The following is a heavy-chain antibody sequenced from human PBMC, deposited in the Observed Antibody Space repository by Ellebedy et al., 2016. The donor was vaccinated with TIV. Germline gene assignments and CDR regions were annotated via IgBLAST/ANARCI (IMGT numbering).Heavy chain of an antibody. D-gene: IGHD2-15*01. CDR1: GGTFSSHS. V-gene: IGHV1-69*13. CDR3: ARDRVVSNWFDP. CDR2: IIPMFGTA. Sequence: AASVKVSCKASGGTFSSHSINWVRQAPGQGLEWMVGIIPMFGTANHAQKFRGRVTITADESTSTAYMELSSLRSEDTAVYYCARDRVVSNWFDPWGQGTLVTVSS. J-gene: IGHJ5*02.